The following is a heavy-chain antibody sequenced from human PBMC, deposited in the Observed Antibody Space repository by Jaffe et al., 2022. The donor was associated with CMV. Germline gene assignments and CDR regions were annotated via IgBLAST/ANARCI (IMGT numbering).Heavy chain of an antibody. CDR2: IYYSGST. Sequence: QVQLQESGPGLVKPSETLSLTCTVSGGSISSYYWSWIRQPPGKGLEWIGYIYYSGSTNYNPSLKSRVTISVDTSKNQFSLKLSSVTAADTAVYYCARQGGLWFGEAGNAFDIWGQGTMVTVSS. CDR3: ARQGGLWFGEAGNAFDI. V-gene: IGHV4-59*08. J-gene: IGHJ3*02. CDR1: GGSISSYY. D-gene: IGHD3-10*01.